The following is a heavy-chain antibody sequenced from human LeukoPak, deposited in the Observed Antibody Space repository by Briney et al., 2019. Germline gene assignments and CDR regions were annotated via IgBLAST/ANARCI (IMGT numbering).Heavy chain of an antibody. Sequence: GGSLRLSCAASGFTFSIYSMNWVRQAPGKGLEWVSYISSSSNTIYYADSVKGRFTISRDDAKNSLYLQMNSLRAEDTAVYYCARAGSGMDVWGQGTTVTVSS. D-gene: IGHD3-10*01. CDR2: ISSSSNTI. CDR3: ARAGSGMDV. V-gene: IGHV3-48*01. CDR1: GFTFSIYS. J-gene: IGHJ6*02.